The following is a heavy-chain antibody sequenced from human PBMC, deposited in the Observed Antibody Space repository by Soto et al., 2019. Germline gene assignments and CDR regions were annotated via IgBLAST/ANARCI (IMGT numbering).Heavy chain of an antibody. CDR2: INAGNGHT. CDR3: ARDTGEQWLVGFDY. D-gene: IGHD6-19*01. V-gene: IGHV1-3*01. CDR1: GYTFTDYA. J-gene: IGHJ4*02. Sequence: QVQLVQSGAEVKKPGASMKVSCKASGYTFTDYAIHWVRQAPGQRLEWLGWINAGNGHTKYSQKFQGRVTITRDRPASTVYMEVRRLKSEDTAVYVCARDTGEQWLVGFDYWGQGTLVTVSS.